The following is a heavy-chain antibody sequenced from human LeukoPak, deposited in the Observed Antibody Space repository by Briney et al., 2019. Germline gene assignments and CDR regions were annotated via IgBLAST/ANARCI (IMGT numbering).Heavy chain of an antibody. CDR3: YGANAQH. J-gene: IGHJ1*01. V-gene: IGHV3-74*01. D-gene: IGHD4-23*01. CDR1: GFTFSSYW. Sequence: PGGSLTLSCSASGFTFSSYWMHWVRQAPGKGLVWVSGTSTDGSTTTYADSVKGRFTIARDNAKNTLYLQMNSLRAEDTAVYYCYGANAQHWGQGTLVTVSS. CDR2: TSTDGSTT.